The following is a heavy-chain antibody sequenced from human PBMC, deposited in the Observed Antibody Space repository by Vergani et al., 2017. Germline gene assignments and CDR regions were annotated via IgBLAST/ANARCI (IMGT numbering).Heavy chain of an antibody. CDR2: ISFDGTQT. Sequence: QVQLVESGGGVVQPGKSLRLSCATSGLPFSSHGMHWVRQAPGKGLEWVAVISFDGTQTYYADSVKGRFTISRDNSKSTLYLQMNSLRTEDTAVYYCATKSCGTPGCQIGYFREWGQGTLVTVSS. CDR3: ATKSCGTPGCQIGYFRE. D-gene: IGHD1-1*01. CDR1: GLPFSSHG. J-gene: IGHJ1*01. V-gene: IGHV3-30*03.